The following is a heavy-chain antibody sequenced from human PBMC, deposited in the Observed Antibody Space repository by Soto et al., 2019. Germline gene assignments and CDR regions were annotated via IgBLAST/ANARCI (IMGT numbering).Heavy chain of an antibody. J-gene: IGHJ3*02. CDR1: GGSISSGGYY. D-gene: IGHD1-26*01. CDR3: ARRMWELPEVFAFDI. Sequence: QVQLQESGPGLVKPSQTLSLTCTVSGGSISSGGYYWSWIRQHPGKGLEWIGYIYYSGSTYYNPSLTSRVTISVDTSKNQFSLKLSSVTAADTAVYYCARRMWELPEVFAFDIWGQGTMVTVSS. CDR2: IYYSGST. V-gene: IGHV4-31*03.